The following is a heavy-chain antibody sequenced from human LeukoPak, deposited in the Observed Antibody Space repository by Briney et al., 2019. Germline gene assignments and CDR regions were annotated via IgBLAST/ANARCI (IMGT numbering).Heavy chain of an antibody. CDR2: INGDGSST. D-gene: IGHD6-19*01. Sequence: GGSLRLSCAASGFTFSSYWMHWVRQAPGKGLVWVSRINGDGSSTNYADSVKGRFTISRDNSKNTLYLQMNSLRAEDTAEYYCAKDSNGWYQRGSNYFDYWGQGTLVAVSS. J-gene: IGHJ4*02. CDR3: AKDSNGWYQRGSNYFDY. V-gene: IGHV3-74*01. CDR1: GFTFSSYW.